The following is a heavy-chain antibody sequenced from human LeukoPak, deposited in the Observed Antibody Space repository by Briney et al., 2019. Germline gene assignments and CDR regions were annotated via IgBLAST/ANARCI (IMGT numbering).Heavy chain of an antibody. D-gene: IGHD3-3*01. J-gene: IGHJ3*01. CDR2: MNPKSGGT. V-gene: IGHV1-2*02. CDR1: GYSFTGYY. Sequence: ASVKVSCKASGYSFTGYYIHWVRQAPGQGLAWMGWMNPKSGGTDSAEKFEGRVTMTRDTSLRTVYLELRRLRSDDTAVYYCARETGANYDPGAFDVWGQGTMVTVSS. CDR3: ARETGANYDPGAFDV.